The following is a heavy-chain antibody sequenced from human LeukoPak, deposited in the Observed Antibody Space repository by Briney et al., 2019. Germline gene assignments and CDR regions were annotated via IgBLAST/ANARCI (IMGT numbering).Heavy chain of an antibody. CDR3: ARTMVRGPKGAFDI. J-gene: IGHJ3*02. Sequence: ASVKVSCKASGGTFSSYAISWVRQAPGQGLEWMGGIIPIFGTANYAQKFQGRVTITTDESTSTAYMELSSLRSEDTAVYYCARTMVRGPKGAFDIWGQGTMVTVSS. CDR2: IIPIFGTA. V-gene: IGHV1-69*05. CDR1: GGTFSSYA. D-gene: IGHD3-10*01.